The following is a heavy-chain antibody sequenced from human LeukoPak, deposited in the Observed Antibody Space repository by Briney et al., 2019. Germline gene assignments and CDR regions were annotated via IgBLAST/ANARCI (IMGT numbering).Heavy chain of an antibody. Sequence: TGGSLRLSCAAPGFTFSSYAMSWVRQAPGKGLEWVSAISGSGGSTYYADSVKGRFTISRDNSKNTLYLQMNSLRAEDTAVYYCAKAFMIVVDYFDYWGQGTLVTVSS. D-gene: IGHD3-22*01. V-gene: IGHV3-23*01. CDR2: ISGSGGST. J-gene: IGHJ4*02. CDR3: AKAFMIVVDYFDY. CDR1: GFTFSSYA.